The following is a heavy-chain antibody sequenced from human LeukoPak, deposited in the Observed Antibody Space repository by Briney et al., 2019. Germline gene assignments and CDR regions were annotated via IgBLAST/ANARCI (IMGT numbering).Heavy chain of an antibody. J-gene: IGHJ6*03. CDR2: MSYGGSNK. V-gene: IGHV3-30*01. CDR1: GFTFSSYA. CDR3: TRDGTPAVYYSGGSCPYFYYYYMGV. Sequence: PGGSLRLSCAVSGFTFSSYAMHCVRRAPGKGLEWEAVMSYGGSNKYYADSVKGRFTISRDNSKNTLYLQMISLRADDTAVYYCTRDGTPAVYYSGGSCPYFYYYYMGVWGKGTTVTVSS. D-gene: IGHD2-15*01.